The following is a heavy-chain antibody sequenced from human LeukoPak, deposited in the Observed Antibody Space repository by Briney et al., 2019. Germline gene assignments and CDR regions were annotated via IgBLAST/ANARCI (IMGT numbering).Heavy chain of an antibody. J-gene: IGHJ4*02. CDR3: AHALNPCNFDY. CDR2: IYWDDDK. CDR1: GFSLSTSGVG. D-gene: IGHD2-8*01. Sequence: SGPTLVKPTQTLTLTCFISGFSLSTSGVGVGWIRQPPGKALEWLALIYWDDDKRYSPSLRSRLSITKDTSKNQVVLTLTNMDPVDTATYYCAHALNPCNFDYWGRGTPVTVSS. V-gene: IGHV2-5*02.